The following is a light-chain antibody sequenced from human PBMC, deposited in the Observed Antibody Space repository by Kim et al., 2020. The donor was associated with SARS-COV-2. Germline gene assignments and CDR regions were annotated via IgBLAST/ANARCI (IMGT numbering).Light chain of an antibody. CDR2: GAS. CDR1: KIITTT. V-gene: IGKV3-15*01. Sequence: VSPGESATLSCRASKIITTTLACYQHKPGQAPRLLFYGASTRATGIPGRFSGSGSETDFTLTISSLQSEDAALYYCQQYYDWPLTFGGGTKVDIK. CDR3: QQYYDWPLT. J-gene: IGKJ4*01.